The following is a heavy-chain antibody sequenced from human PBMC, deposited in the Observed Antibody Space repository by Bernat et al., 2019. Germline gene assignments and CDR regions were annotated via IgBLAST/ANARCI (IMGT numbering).Heavy chain of an antibody. Sequence: QVQLVESGGGVVQPGRSLRLSCAASGFTFSSYGMHWVRQAPGKGLEWVAVIYSGGSTYYADSVKGRFTISRDNSKNTLYLQMNSLRAEDTAVYYCARDNAVAGHHWGQGTLVTVSS. D-gene: IGHD6-19*01. CDR1: GFTFSSYG. CDR3: ARDNAVAGHH. J-gene: IGHJ5*02. CDR2: IYSGGST. V-gene: IGHV3-NL1*01.